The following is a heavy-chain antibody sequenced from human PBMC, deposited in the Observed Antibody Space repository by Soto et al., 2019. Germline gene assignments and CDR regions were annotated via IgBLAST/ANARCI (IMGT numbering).Heavy chain of an antibody. D-gene: IGHD1-26*01. CDR3: ASSKGGSYFDY. Sequence: SETLSLTCTVSGGSISSGDYYWSWIRQPPGKGLEWIGYIYYGGSTYYNPSLKSRVTISVDTSKNQFSLKLSSVTAADTAVYYCASSKGGSYFDYWGQGTTVTVSS. CDR2: IYYGGST. CDR1: GGSISSGDYY. V-gene: IGHV4-30-4*01. J-gene: IGHJ4*02.